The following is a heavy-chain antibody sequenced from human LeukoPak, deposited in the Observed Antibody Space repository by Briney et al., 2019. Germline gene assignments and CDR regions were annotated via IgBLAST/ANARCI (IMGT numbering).Heavy chain of an antibody. Sequence: PGGTLRLSCEASGFAFSNYAMSWVRHAPGKGLEWVSVISGSGDSTYYAGSVKGRFTISRDNSKNTLYLQMNSLRAGDTAVYYCAKYLESGGMIVVARTFDYWGQGTLVTVSS. CDR3: AKYLESGGMIVVARTFDY. CDR1: GFAFSNYA. J-gene: IGHJ4*02. D-gene: IGHD3-22*01. CDR2: ISGSGDST. V-gene: IGHV3-23*01.